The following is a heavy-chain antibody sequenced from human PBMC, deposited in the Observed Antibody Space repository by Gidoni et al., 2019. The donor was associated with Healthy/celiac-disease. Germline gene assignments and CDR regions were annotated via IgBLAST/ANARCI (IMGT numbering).Heavy chain of an antibody. J-gene: IGHJ4*02. V-gene: IGHV3-30*18. Sequence: QVQLVESGGGVVQPGRSLRLSCAASGFTFSSYGMHWVRPAPGKGLEWVAVISYDGSNKYYADSVEGRFTISRDNSKNTLYLQMNSLRAEDTAVYYCAKDTAPKGRLLWFGEFQITRYYYFDYWGQGTLVTVSS. CDR2: ISYDGSNK. CDR1: GFTFSSYG. D-gene: IGHD3-10*01. CDR3: AKDTAPKGRLLWFGEFQITRYYYFDY.